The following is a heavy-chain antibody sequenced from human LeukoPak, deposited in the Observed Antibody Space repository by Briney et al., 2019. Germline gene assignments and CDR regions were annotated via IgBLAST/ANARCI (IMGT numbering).Heavy chain of an antibody. Sequence: SETLSLNCTVSGDSISSDDYYWGWIRQPPGKGLEWIGSIYYSGSAYYNPSLKSRVTISVDTSKSLFSLKLNSVTAADTAVFYCATNYDGVLNDAFDIWGQGIMVAVSS. V-gene: IGHV4-39*01. CDR2: IYYSGSA. D-gene: IGHD4-23*01. CDR3: ATNYDGVLNDAFDI. CDR1: GDSISSDDYY. J-gene: IGHJ3*02.